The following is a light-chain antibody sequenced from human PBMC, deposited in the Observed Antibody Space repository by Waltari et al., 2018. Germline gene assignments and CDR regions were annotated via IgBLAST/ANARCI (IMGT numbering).Light chain of an antibody. V-gene: IGLV2-23*01. CDR2: EGS. CDR1: SSDVGSYNL. J-gene: IGLJ3*02. CDR3: CSYAGSSTV. Sequence: QSALPQPASVSGSPGQSITISCTGTSSDVGSYNLVSWYQQHPGKAPKLMIYEGSKRPSGVSNRFSRSKSGNTASLTISGLQAEDEADYYCCSYAGSSTVFGGGTKLTVL.